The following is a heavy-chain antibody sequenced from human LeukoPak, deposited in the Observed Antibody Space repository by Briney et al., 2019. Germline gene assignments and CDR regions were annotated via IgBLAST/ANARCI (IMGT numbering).Heavy chain of an antibody. J-gene: IGHJ4*02. CDR1: GYTFTSYG. CDR2: ISAYNGNT. V-gene: IGHV1-18*01. D-gene: IGHD3-22*01. Sequence: ASVKVSCKASGYTFTSYGISWVRQAPGQGLEWMGWISAYNGNTNYAQKLQGRVTMTTDTSTSTAYMELRSLRSDDTAVYYCAAGNYYDSSGYYRLGYFDYWGQGTLVTVSS. CDR3: AAGNYYDSSGYYRLGYFDY.